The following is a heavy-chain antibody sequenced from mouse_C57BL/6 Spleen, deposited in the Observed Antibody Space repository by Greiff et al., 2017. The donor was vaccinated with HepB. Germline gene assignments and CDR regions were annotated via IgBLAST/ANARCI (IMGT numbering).Heavy chain of an antibody. J-gene: IGHJ4*01. D-gene: IGHD1-1*01. CDR3: ASPYGSSSYAMDY. CDR1: GYAFSSSW. Sequence: VKLMESGPELVKPGASVKISCKASGYAFSSSWMNWVKQRPGKGLEWIGRIYPGDGDTNYNGKFKGKATLTADKSSSTAYMQLSSLTSEDSAVYFCASPYGSSSYAMDYWGQGTSVTVSS. V-gene: IGHV1-82*01. CDR2: IYPGDGDT.